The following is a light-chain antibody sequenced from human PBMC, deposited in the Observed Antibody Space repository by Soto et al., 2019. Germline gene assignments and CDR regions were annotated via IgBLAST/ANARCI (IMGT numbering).Light chain of an antibody. CDR1: QSVSSN. CDR2: DAS. J-gene: IGKJ4*01. CDR3: QQYGSAPLT. Sequence: EIVMTQSPATLSVSPGERALLSCRASQSVSSNLGWYQQKPGQAPRLLIYDASSRATGIPDRFSGSGSGTDFTLTISRLEPEDFAVYYCQQYGSAPLTFGGGTKVEVK. V-gene: IGKV3-20*01.